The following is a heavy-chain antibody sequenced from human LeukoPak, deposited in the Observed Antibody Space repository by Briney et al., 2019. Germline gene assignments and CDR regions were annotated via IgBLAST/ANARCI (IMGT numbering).Heavy chain of an antibody. V-gene: IGHV3-21*01. CDR1: GFTFSRYS. CDR3: ARDSSGYYDFDY. CDR2: ISSSRSYI. D-gene: IGHD3-22*01. J-gene: IGHJ4*02. Sequence: GGSLRLSCAASGFTFSRYSMNWVRQAPGKVLEWVSSISSSRSYIYYADSVKGRVTISRDNAKNSLYLQMNSLRAEDTAVYYCARDSSGYYDFDYWGQGTLVTVSS.